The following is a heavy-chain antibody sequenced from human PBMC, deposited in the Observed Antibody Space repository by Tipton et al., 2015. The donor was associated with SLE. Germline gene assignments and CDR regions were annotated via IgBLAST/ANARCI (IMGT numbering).Heavy chain of an antibody. CDR1: GFTFSRYA. V-gene: IGHV3-30*04. J-gene: IGHJ3*02. Sequence: FLRLSCAASGFTFSRYAMHWVRQAPGKGLEWVAVISYDGSKKYYADSVKGRFTISRDNSKNTLYLQMNSLRAEDTAVYYCASAAAGTDAFDIWGQGTMVTVSS. CDR3: ASAAAGTDAFDI. D-gene: IGHD6-13*01. CDR2: ISYDGSKK.